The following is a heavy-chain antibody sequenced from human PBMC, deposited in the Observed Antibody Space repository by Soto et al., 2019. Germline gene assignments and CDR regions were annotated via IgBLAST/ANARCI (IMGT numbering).Heavy chain of an antibody. Sequence: ASVKVSCKASGYRFTSYYMHWVRQAPGQGLEWMGMVDPNVGFTIYAQKFQGRVTMTRDTSTITVFMELSSLSSDDTAMYYCARHNHGEQFDFWGQGTLVTVPQ. CDR3: ARHNHGEQFDF. D-gene: IGHD4-17*01. CDR1: GYRFTSYY. J-gene: IGHJ4*02. V-gene: IGHV1-46*03. CDR2: VDPNVGFT.